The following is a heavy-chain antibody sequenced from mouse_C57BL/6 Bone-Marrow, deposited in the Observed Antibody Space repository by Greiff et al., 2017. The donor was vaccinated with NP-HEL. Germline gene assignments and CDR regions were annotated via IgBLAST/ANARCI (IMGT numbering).Heavy chain of an antibody. Sequence: VQLQQSGPELVRPGASVKISCKASGYSFTDYNMNWVKQSNGKSLEWIGVINPNYGTTSYNQKFKGKATLTVDQSSSTAYMQLNSLTSEDSAVYYCARSTLLFGDYYFDYWGQGTTLTVSS. V-gene: IGHV1-39*01. CDR1: GYSFTDYN. CDR3: ARSTLLFGDYYFDY. D-gene: IGHD1-2*01. CDR2: INPNYGTT. J-gene: IGHJ2*01.